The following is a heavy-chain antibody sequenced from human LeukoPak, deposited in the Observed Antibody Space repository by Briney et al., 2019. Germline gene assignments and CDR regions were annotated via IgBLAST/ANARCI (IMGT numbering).Heavy chain of an antibody. CDR1: GGTFSSYA. CDR2: IIPIFGTA. CDR3: ATIRHLYCSSTSCYDAYYYYGMDV. Sequence: GASVKVSCKASGGTFSSYAISWVRQAPGQGLEWMGGIIPIFGTANYAQKFQGRVTITADESTSTAYMELSSLRSEDTAVYYCATIRHLYCSSTSCYDAYYYYGMDVWGKGTTVTVSS. V-gene: IGHV1-69*13. J-gene: IGHJ6*04. D-gene: IGHD2-2*01.